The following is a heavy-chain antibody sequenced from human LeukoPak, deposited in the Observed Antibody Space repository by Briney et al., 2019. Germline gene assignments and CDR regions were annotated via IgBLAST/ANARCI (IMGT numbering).Heavy chain of an antibody. CDR2: INPSGGST. V-gene: IGHV1-46*01. Sequence: GASVKVSCRASGYTFTGYYMHWVRQAPGQGLEWMGIINPSGGSTSYAQKFQGRVTMTRDTSTSTVYMELSSLRSEDTAVYYCARAPSGDYGDYWGQGTLVTVSS. D-gene: IGHD4-17*01. CDR1: GYTFTGYY. CDR3: ARAPSGDYGDY. J-gene: IGHJ4*02.